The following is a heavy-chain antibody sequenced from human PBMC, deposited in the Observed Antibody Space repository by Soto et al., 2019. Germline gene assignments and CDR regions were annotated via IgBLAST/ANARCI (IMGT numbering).Heavy chain of an antibody. V-gene: IGHV3-48*04. J-gene: IGHJ4*02. CDR2: ISSSGSTI. D-gene: IGHD5-12*01. Sequence: GGSLRLSCAASGFTFSSYSMNWVRQAPGKGLEWVSSISSSGSTIYYADSVRGRFTISRDNAKNSLYLQMNSLRAEDTAVYYCARGRGLFADYWGQGTLVTVSS. CDR3: ARGRGLFADY. CDR1: GFTFSSYS.